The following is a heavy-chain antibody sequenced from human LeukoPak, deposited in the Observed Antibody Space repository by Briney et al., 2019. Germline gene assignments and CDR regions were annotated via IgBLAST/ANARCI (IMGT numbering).Heavy chain of an antibody. CDR1: GGSISSGSYY. CDR2: IYTSGST. J-gene: IGHJ4*02. D-gene: IGHD1-7*01. CDR3: ARGQRNYGLYFDY. V-gene: IGHV4-61*02. Sequence: SETLSLTCTVSGGSISSGSYYWSWIRQPAGKGLEWIGRIYTSGSTNYNPSLKSRVTISVDTSKNQLSLKLSSVTAADTAVYYCARGQRNYGLYFDYWGQGTLVTVSS.